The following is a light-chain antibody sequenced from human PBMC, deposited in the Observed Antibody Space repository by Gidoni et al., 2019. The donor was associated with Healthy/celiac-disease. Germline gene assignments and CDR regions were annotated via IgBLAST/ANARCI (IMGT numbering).Light chain of an antibody. CDR1: QGISNY. Sequence: DIQMTQSPSSLSASVGDRVTITCRASQGISNYLAWYQQKPGKVPKLLIYAASTLQSGVPSRFRGSVSGTDFTLTISSLQPEDVATYYCQKYNSAPPFTFGPGTKVDIK. J-gene: IGKJ3*01. CDR3: QKYNSAPPFT. V-gene: IGKV1-27*01. CDR2: AAS.